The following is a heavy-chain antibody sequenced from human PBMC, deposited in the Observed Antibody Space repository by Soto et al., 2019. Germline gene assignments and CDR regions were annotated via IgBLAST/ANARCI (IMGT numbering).Heavy chain of an antibody. CDR2: INPSGGST. CDR3: AREVADGATSTAYGMDV. D-gene: IGHD5-12*01. V-gene: IGHV1-46*01. CDR1: GYTFTSYY. J-gene: IGHJ6*04. Sequence: ASVKVSCKASGYTFTSYYMHWVRQAPGQGLEWMGIINPSGGSTSYAQKFQGRVTMTRDTSTSTVYMELSSLRSEDTAVYYCAREVADGATSTAYGMDVWGKGTTVTVSS.